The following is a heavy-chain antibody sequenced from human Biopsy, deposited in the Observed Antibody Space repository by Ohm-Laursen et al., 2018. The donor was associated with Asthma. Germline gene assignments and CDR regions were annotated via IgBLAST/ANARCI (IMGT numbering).Heavy chain of an antibody. V-gene: IGHV2-26*01. CDR3: ARVHYYDSTGYGADS. CDR2: IFSNDAK. D-gene: IGHD3-22*01. J-gene: IGHJ4*02. CDR1: GFSPSNARMG. Sequence: ATQTLTLTCTVSGFSPSNARMGVSWIRQPPGEALEWLGHIFSNDAKAYSTSLKPRLTISKDTSKGQVVLTMTNMNPVDTATYYCARVHYYDSTGYGADSWGPGTLVTVSS.